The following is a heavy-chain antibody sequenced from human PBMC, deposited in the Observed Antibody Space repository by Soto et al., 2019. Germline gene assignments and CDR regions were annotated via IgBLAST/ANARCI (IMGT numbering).Heavy chain of an antibody. V-gene: IGHV3-21*01. CDR3: ARDPGRVPAASGVNWFDP. CDR1: GFTFSSYS. Sequence: EVQLVESGGGLVKPGGSLRLSCAASGFTFSSYSMNWVRQAPGKGLEWVSSISSSSSYIYYADSVKGRFTISRDNAKNSLYLKMNSLRADDTAVYYCARDPGRVPAASGVNWFDPWGQGTLVTVSS. D-gene: IGHD2-2*01. CDR2: ISSSSSYI. J-gene: IGHJ5*02.